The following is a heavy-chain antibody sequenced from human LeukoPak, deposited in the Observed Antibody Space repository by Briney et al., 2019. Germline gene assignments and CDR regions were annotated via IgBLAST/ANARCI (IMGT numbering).Heavy chain of an antibody. CDR1: GDSVSNNSAA. Sequence: PSQTLSLTCVISGDSVSNNSAAWNWIRQSPSRGLEWLGRTYYKSKWYRDYAVFVKSRLTIDADTSKNQFSLRLDSVSLDDTSIYYCARALRNYMGVNRFDPWGPGTLVTVSS. J-gene: IGHJ5*02. CDR3: ARALRNYMGVNRFDP. V-gene: IGHV6-1*01. CDR2: TYYKSKWYR. D-gene: IGHD3-16*01.